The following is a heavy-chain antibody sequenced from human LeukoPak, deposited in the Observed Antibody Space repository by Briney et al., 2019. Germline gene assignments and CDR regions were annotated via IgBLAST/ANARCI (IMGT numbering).Heavy chain of an antibody. J-gene: IGHJ6*03. CDR2: ISAYNGNT. CDR3: ARVITYYYGSGSYYDGAPFNYYYYYYMDV. V-gene: IGHV1-18*01. D-gene: IGHD3-10*01. Sequence: GASVKVPCKASGYTFTSYGISWVRQAPGQGLEWMGWISAYNGNTNYAQKLQGRVTMTTDTSTSTAYMELSRLRSDDTAVYYCARVITYYYGSGSYYDGAPFNYYYYYYMDVWGKGTTVTVSS. CDR1: GYTFTSYG.